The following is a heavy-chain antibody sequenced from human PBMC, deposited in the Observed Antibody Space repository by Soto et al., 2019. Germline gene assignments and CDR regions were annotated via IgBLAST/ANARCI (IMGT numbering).Heavy chain of an antibody. CDR2: INRSGST. V-gene: IGHV4-34*01. D-gene: IGHD1-1*01. Sequence: SETLSLTCAVCVGSFSCYYCTWIRQPPGTGLEWIGEINRSGSTKXXPSLKSRVXISVDTSKNQFXLKLTXVTAADTAGYYCARDKFSGLLDYRVEGPLVTVS. J-gene: IGHJ4*02. CDR3: ARDKFSGLLDY. CDR1: VGSFSCYY.